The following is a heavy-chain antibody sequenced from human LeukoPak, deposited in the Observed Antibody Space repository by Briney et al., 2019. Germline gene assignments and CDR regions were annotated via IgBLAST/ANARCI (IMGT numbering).Heavy chain of an antibody. CDR1: GYSFTNYW. CDR2: IYPSDSDT. V-gene: IGHV5-51*01. J-gene: IGHJ5*02. CDR3: ARLPLLYCSGGSCYDGSFDP. D-gene: IGHD2-15*01. Sequence: GESLKISCQGSGYSFTNYWIGWVRQMPGKGLEWMGIIYPSDSDTRYSPSFQGQVTISADKSISTAYLQWSSLKASDTAMYYCARLPLLYCSGGSCYDGSFDPWGQGTLVTVSS.